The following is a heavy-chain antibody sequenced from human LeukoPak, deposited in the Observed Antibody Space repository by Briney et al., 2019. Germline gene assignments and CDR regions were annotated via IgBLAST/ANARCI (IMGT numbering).Heavy chain of an antibody. CDR2: ISSSGSTI. J-gene: IGHJ4*02. Sequence: PGGSLRLSCAAFGFTFSSYEMNWVRQAPGKGLEWVSYISSSGSTIYYADSVKGRFTISRDNAKNSLYLQMNSLRAEDTAVYYCARGGSYNCLDYWGQGTLVTVSS. V-gene: IGHV3-48*03. CDR1: GFTFSSYE. D-gene: IGHD1-26*01. CDR3: ARGGSYNCLDY.